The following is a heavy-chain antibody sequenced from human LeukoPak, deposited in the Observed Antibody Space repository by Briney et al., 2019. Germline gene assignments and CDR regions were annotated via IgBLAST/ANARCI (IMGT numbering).Heavy chain of an antibody. Sequence: GGSLRLSCAASGFSFRSTWMHWVRQAPGKGLEWVSAISGSGGSTYYADSVKGRFTISRDNSKNTLYLQMNSLRAEDTAVYYCAKDAPLINTVRFDYWGQGTLVTVSS. V-gene: IGHV3-23*01. D-gene: IGHD3-22*01. CDR3: AKDAPLINTVRFDY. CDR1: GFSFRSTW. CDR2: ISGSGGST. J-gene: IGHJ4*02.